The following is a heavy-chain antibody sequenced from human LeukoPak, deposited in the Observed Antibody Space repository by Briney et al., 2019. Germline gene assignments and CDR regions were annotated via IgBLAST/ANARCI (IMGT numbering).Heavy chain of an antibody. CDR2: IKQDGSEK. V-gene: IGHV3-7*03. D-gene: IGHD1-26*01. J-gene: IGHJ4*02. CDR3: ARGPSGSYDY. Sequence: GGSLRLSCTASGFTFSTYWMSWVRQAPGKGLEWVANIKQDGSEKYYVDSVKGRFTFSRDNVNNSLYLQMNSLRAEDTAVYYCARGPSGSYDYWGQGTLVTVSS. CDR1: GFTFSTYW.